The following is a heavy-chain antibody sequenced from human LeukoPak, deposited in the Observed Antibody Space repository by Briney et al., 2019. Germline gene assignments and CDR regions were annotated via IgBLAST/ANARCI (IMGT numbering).Heavy chain of an antibody. CDR1: GGTFSSYA. V-gene: IGHV1-69*13. CDR2: IIPIFGTA. Sequence: SVKVSCKASGGTFSSYAISWVRQAPGQGLEWMGGIIPIFGTANYAQKFQGRVTITADESTSTAYMELSSLRSEDTAVYYCASDDGYSGYDDFDYWGQGTLVTVSS. J-gene: IGHJ4*02. D-gene: IGHD5-12*01. CDR3: ASDDGYSGYDDFDY.